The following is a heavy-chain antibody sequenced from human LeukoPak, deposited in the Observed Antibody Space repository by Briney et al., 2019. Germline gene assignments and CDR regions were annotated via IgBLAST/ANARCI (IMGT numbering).Heavy chain of an antibody. V-gene: IGHV1-69*04. J-gene: IGHJ5*02. D-gene: IGHD2-2*01. Sequence: SVKVSCKASGGTFSSYAISWVRQAPGQGLEWMGRTIPILGIPNYAQKFQGRVTITADKSTTTAYMELSSLRSEDTAVYYCARDLCSSTSCFNWFDPWGQGTLVTVSS. CDR2: TIPILGIP. CDR1: GGTFSSYA. CDR3: ARDLCSSTSCFNWFDP.